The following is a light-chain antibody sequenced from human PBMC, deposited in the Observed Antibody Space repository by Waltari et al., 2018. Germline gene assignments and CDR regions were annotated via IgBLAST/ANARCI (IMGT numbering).Light chain of an antibody. CDR3: CSYAGNYVWV. J-gene: IGLJ3*02. Sequence: QSALTQPAAVSGSPGQSVTISCTGASSDIGMYDIVSWYQQHPGKAPKLVISDVSKRPSGVSDRFSGSKSGDTASLTISGLQFEDEADYYCCSYAGNYVWVFGGGTRLTVL. CDR2: DVS. CDR1: SSDIGMYDI. V-gene: IGLV2-23*02.